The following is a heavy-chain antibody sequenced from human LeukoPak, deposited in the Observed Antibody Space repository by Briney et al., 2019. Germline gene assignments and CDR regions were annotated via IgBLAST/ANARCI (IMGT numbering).Heavy chain of an antibody. V-gene: IGHV3-23*01. D-gene: IGHD1-26*01. J-gene: IGHJ1*01. CDR3: AKDRSGNYYAENFQH. CDR1: GFTFSSYA. Sequence: GGSLRLSCAASGFTFSSYAMSWVRQAPGKGLEWVSAISGSGGSTYYADSVKGRFTISRDNSKNTLYLQMNSLRAEDTAVYFCAKDRSGNYYAENFQHWGQGTLVTVSS. CDR2: ISGSGGST.